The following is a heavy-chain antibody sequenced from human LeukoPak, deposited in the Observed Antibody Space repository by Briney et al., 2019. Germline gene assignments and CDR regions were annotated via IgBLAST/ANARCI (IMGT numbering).Heavy chain of an antibody. V-gene: IGHV3-21*01. CDR2: ISSSSSYI. Sequence: GGSLRLSCAASGFTFSSYSMNWVRQAPGKGLEWVSSISSSSSYIYYADSVKGRFTISRDNAKNSLYLQTNSLRAEDTAVYYCARDRAGEVDYWGQGTLVTVSS. D-gene: IGHD1-26*01. CDR3: ARDRAGEVDY. CDR1: GFTFSSYS. J-gene: IGHJ4*02.